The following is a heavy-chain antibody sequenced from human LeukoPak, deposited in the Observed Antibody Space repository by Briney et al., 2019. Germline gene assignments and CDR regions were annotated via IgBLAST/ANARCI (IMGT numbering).Heavy chain of an antibody. J-gene: IGHJ3*02. CDR2: IYYSGGT. CDR3: ARVTDCSGGSCYGAFDI. Sequence: SETLSLTRTVSGGSISSYYWSWIRQPPGKGLEWIGYIYYSGGTNYNPSLKSRVTISVDTSKNQFSLKLSSVTAADTAVYYCARVTDCSGGSCYGAFDIWGQGTMVTVSS. V-gene: IGHV4-59*01. D-gene: IGHD2-15*01. CDR1: GGSISSYY.